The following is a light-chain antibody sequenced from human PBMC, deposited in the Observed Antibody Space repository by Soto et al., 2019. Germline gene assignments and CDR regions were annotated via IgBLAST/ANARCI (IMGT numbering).Light chain of an antibody. CDR1: SSDVGDYNY. CDR2: AVN. CDR3: CSYAGSYTWV. V-gene: IGLV2-11*01. Sequence: QSALTQPRSVSGSPGQSVTMSGTGTSSDVGDYNYVSWYQQHPGKAPKLLIYAVNMRPSGVPDRFSGSKSGNTASLTISGLQAEDEADYSCCSYAGSYTWVFGGGTKLTVL. J-gene: IGLJ3*02.